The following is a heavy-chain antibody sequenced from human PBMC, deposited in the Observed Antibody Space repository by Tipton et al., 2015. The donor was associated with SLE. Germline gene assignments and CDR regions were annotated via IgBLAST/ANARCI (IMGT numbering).Heavy chain of an antibody. Sequence: TLSLTCSVSCYSITTSYYWGWIRPSPGKGLEWIGSINYSGNTYYNPSLKSRVTVSVDTSKNQFSLKLSSLTAADTAVYYCARGRDWSDPWGQGTRVTVSS. V-gene: IGHV4-38-2*02. J-gene: IGHJ5*02. CDR2: INYSGNT. CDR1: CYSITTSYY. CDR3: ARGRDWSDP.